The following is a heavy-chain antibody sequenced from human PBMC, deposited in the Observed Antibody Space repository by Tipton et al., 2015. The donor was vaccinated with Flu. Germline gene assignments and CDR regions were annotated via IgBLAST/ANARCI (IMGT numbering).Heavy chain of an antibody. CDR2: IYPADADT. J-gene: IGHJ4*02. D-gene: IGHD2-2*02. V-gene: IGHV5-51*01. CDR3: ARQDCSSSTCYIDY. CDR1: GYTFTRSW. Sequence: QLVQSGVEVKKAGESLKISCQTSGYTFTRSWIAWVRQLPGKGLEWMGNIYPADADTTYSPSFQGRVTISADKSSSTAYLQWSSLKASDTAMYYCARQDCSSSTCYIDYWGQGTLVTVSS.